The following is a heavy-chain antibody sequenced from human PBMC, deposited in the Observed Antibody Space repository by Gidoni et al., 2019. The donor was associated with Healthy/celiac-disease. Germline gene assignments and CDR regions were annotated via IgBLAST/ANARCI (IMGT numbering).Heavy chain of an antibody. D-gene: IGHD3-22*01. CDR3: ARGYYDSSGYHLGAFDI. Sequence: QVQLQQSGPGLVKPSQTLSLICAISGDSVSSNSAAWNWIRQSPSRGLEWLGRTYYRSKWYNDYAVSVKSRITINPDTSKNQFSLQLNSVTPEDTAVYYCARGYYDSSGYHLGAFDIWGQGTMVTVSS. CDR1: GDSVSSNSAA. J-gene: IGHJ3*02. V-gene: IGHV6-1*01. CDR2: TYYRSKWYN.